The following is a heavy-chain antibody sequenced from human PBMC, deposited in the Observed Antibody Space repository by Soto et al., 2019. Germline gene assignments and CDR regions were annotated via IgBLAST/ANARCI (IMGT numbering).Heavy chain of an antibody. CDR3: ASDVLNMFRGVPGYGMDV. D-gene: IGHD3-10*01. J-gene: IGHJ6*02. CDR2: FDPEEGET. CDR1: GYPLTELS. Sequence: QVQLVQSGAEVKKPGASVKVSCKVSGYPLTELSKHWVRQAPGKGLEWMGGFDPEEGETIYAQKFQGRVNMTEDTSMDTAYMELSGLTSEDTAVYYCASDVLNMFRGVPGYGMDVWGQGTTVTVSS. V-gene: IGHV1-24*01.